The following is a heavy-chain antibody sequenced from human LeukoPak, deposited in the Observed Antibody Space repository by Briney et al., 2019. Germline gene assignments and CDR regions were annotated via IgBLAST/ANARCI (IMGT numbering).Heavy chain of an antibody. CDR2: IYTSGST. CDR1: GGSISSGSYY. CDR3: AREGGPIST. D-gene: IGHD3-3*01. J-gene: IGHJ5*02. V-gene: IGHV4-61*02. Sequence: PSETLSLTCTVSGGSISSGSYYWSWIRQPAGKGLEWIGRIYTSGSTNYNPSLKSRVTISVDTSKNQFSLKLSSVTAADTAVYYCAREGGPISTWGQGTLVTVSS.